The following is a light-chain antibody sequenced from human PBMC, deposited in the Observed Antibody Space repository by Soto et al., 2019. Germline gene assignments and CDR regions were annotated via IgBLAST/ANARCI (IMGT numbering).Light chain of an antibody. CDR2: DAC. V-gene: IGKV1-5*01. CDR1: QSISSW. Sequence: IQMTQSPSTLSASVGDRVTITCRASQSISSWLAWYQQKPGKVPKLLIYDACSLESGVPSRFSGSGSGTEFTLTINSLQPDDFATYYCQQYNSYSALTFGGGTKVDIK. J-gene: IGKJ4*01. CDR3: QQYNSYSALT.